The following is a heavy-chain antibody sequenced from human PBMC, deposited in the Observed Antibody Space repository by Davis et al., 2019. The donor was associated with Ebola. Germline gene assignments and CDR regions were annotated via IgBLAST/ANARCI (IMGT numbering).Heavy chain of an antibody. CDR1: GGSISSSNW. V-gene: IGHV4-4*02. J-gene: IGHJ6*02. Sequence: MPSETLSLTCAVSGGSISSSNWWSWVRQPPGKGLEWIGEIYYSGSTYYNPSLKSRVTISVDTSKNQFSLKLSSVTAADTAVYYCARLFHDFWSDYGMDVWGQGTTVTVSS. CDR2: IYYSGST. CDR3: ARLFHDFWSDYGMDV. D-gene: IGHD3-3*01.